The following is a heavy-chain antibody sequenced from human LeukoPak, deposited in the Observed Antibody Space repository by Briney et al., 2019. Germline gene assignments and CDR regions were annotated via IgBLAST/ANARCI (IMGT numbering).Heavy chain of an antibody. CDR3: ARDRAAVAYWYFDL. V-gene: IGHV3-53*01. J-gene: IGHJ2*01. CDR2: IYSGGST. CDR1: GFTVSSNY. Sequence: GGSLRLSCAASGFTVSSNYMSWVRQAPGKGLEWVSVIYSGGSTYYAGSVKGRFTISRDNSKNTLYLQMNSLRAEDTAVYYCARDRAAVAYWYFDLWGRGTLVTVSS. D-gene: IGHD6-19*01.